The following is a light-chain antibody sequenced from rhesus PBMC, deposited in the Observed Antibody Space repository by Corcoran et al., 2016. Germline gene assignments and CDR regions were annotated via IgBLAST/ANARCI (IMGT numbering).Light chain of an antibody. V-gene: IGKV1-22*01. CDR3: LQYSSSPFT. J-gene: IGKJ3*01. Sequence: DIQMTQSPSSLSASVGDTVTITCRASQSISSWLDWYQQKPGKAPKLLIYKASSLQSGVPSRFSGSGFWTDFTLTISSRQPEDFATYYCLQYSSSPFTFGPGTKLDIK. CDR1: QSISSW. CDR2: KAS.